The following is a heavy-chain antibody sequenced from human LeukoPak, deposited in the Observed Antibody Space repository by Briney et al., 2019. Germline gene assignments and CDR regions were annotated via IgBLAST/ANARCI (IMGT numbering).Heavy chain of an antibody. V-gene: IGHV3-66*02. Sequence: GGSLRLSCAASGLTVSSNYMSCVRQAPGKGLEWVSVIYSGGSTYYADSVKGRFTISRDNSKNTLYLQMNSLRVEDTAVYCCARVRSGSYYGDLAYYYYMDVWGKGTTVTVSS. D-gene: IGHD1-26*01. CDR1: GLTVSSNY. J-gene: IGHJ6*03. CDR2: IYSGGST. CDR3: ARVRSGSYYGDLAYYYYMDV.